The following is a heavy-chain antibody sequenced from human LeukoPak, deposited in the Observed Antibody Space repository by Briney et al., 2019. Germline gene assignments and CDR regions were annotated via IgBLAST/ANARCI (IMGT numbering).Heavy chain of an antibody. Sequence: GGPLRLSCAASGFTFSSYSMNWVRQAPGKGLEWVSYISSSSSTIYYADSVKGRFTISRDNAKNSLYLQMNSLRAEDTAVYYCARERREGIVVVPASPDYWGQGTLVTVSS. V-gene: IGHV3-48*01. CDR3: ARERREGIVVVPASPDY. D-gene: IGHD2-2*01. CDR2: ISSSSSTI. J-gene: IGHJ4*02. CDR1: GFTFSSYS.